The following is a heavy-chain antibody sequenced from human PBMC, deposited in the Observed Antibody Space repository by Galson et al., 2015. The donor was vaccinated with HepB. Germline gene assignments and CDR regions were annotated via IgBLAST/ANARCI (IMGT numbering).Heavy chain of an antibody. D-gene: IGHD2/OR15-2a*01. J-gene: IGHJ2*01. CDR3: AKDAFRSSIIRWYFDL. CDR2: MSHDGRNK. CDR1: GFSFNTYG. Sequence: SLRLSCAASGFSFNTYGMHWVRQAPGKGLEWVAAMSHDGRNKFYADSVKGRFQISGDNSMNTLYLQMNSLRAEDTALYYCAKDAFRSSIIRWYFDLWGRGTLVAVSS. V-gene: IGHV3-30*18.